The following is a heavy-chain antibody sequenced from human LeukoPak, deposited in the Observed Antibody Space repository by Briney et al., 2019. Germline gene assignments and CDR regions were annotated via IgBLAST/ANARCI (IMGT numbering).Heavy chain of an antibody. CDR3: AREAIAAASGDY. CDR2: INPNSGGT. CDR1: GYTFTGYY. J-gene: IGHJ4*01. D-gene: IGHD6-13*01. V-gene: IGHV1-2*02. Sequence: ASVKVSCKASGYTFTGYYMHWVRQAPGQGLEWTGWINPNSGGTNYAQKFQGRVTMTRDTSISTAYMELSRLRSDDTAVYYCAREAIAAASGDYWGQGTLVTVSS.